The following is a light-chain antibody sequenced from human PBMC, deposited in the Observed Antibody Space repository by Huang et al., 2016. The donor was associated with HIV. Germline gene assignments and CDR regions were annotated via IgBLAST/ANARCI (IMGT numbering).Light chain of an antibody. CDR2: AAS. Sequence: DIQMTQSPSSLSASVGDRVTITCRASQTINTYLNWYQQKPGKAPKLLISAASRSLSGVPSRFSGSGSGTDFSLTISSLQPGDFATYYCQQSDSIPRTFGQGTRVEIK. V-gene: IGKV1-39*01. CDR3: QQSDSIPRT. CDR1: QTINTY. J-gene: IGKJ1*01.